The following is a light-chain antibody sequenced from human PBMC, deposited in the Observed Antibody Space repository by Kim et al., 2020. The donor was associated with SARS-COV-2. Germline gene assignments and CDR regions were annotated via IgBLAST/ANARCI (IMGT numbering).Light chain of an antibody. V-gene: IGLV3-1*01. J-gene: IGLJ2*01. CDR1: KLGDKY. Sequence: ELTQPPSVSVSPGQTASITCSGDKLGDKYACWYQQKPGQSPVLVIYQDSKRPSGIPERFSGSNSGNTATLTISGTQAMDEADYYCQAWDSSSVVFGGGTQLTVL. CDR3: QAWDSSSVV. CDR2: QDS.